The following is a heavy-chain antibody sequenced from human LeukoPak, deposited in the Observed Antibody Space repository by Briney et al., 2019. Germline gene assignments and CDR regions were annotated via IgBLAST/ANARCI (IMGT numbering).Heavy chain of an antibody. V-gene: IGHV3-23*01. J-gene: IGHJ4*02. Sequence: GGSLRLSCASSGFSFSGYAMIWVRQAPGKGLELVSTISGSGASTFYADSVRGRFITSKDIPSNIVYLQMNSLRAEDTAVYFCAKGSRGYTNYYFDYWGQGTLVTVSS. CDR2: ISGSGAST. CDR1: GFSFSGYA. D-gene: IGHD2-2*02. CDR3: AKGSRGYTNYYFDY.